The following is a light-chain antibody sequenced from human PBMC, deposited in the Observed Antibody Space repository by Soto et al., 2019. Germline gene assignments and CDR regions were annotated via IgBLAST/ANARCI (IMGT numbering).Light chain of an antibody. CDR3: QQYGSSPWT. CDR2: GAS. J-gene: IGKJ1*01. V-gene: IGKV3-20*01. Sequence: LSQAPATLSLSKGERATLSGRASQSVSSSYLAWYQQKPGQAPRLLIYGASSRATGIPDRFSGSGSGTDFTLTISRLEPEDFAVYYCQQYGSSPWTFGQGSIVDVK. CDR1: QSVSSSY.